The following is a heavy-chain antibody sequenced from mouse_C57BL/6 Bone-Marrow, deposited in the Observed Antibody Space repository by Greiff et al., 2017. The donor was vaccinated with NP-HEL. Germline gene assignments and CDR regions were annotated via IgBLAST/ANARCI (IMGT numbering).Heavy chain of an antibody. CDR3: ARDPDWYFDV. J-gene: IGHJ1*03. V-gene: IGHV1-20*01. Sequence: QSGPELVKPGDSVKISCKAPGYSFTGYFMNWVMQSHGKSLEWIGRINPYNGETFYNQKFKGKATLTVDKSSSTAHMALRGLTSEDSAVYYCARDPDWYFDVWGTGTTVTVSS. CDR2: INPYNGET. CDR1: GYSFTGYF.